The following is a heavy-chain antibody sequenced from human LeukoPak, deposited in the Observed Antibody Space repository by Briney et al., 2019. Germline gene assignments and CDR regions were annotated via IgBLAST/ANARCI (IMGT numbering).Heavy chain of an antibody. CDR2: THYSGST. CDR1: GDSVTTGLHY. CDR3: ARGRRGKYSPYFYYHMDV. J-gene: IGHJ6*03. V-gene: IGHV4-31*03. Sequence: PSETLSLTCNVSGDSVTTGLHYYSWIRQHPGEGLEWIGCTHYSGSTHYKPSLRSRLIISLDTSKNQVSLKLTSVTAADTAVYYCARGRRGKYSPYFYYHMDVWGTGTPVTVSS. D-gene: IGHD1-26*01.